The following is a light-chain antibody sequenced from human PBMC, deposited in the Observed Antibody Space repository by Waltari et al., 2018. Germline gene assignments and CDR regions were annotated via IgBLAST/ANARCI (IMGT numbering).Light chain of an antibody. V-gene: IGLV1-51*02. CDR1: RSKIGNNY. J-gene: IGLJ7*01. Sequence: QSVLTQPPSVSAAPGQRVTISCSGGRSKIGNNYVPWYRQFPGTAPKLLIYEDTERPSGIAGRFSGSKSGTSATLDITGLQAGDEADYYCGTWDSSLSGAVFGGGTHLTVL. CDR3: GTWDSSLSGAV. CDR2: EDT.